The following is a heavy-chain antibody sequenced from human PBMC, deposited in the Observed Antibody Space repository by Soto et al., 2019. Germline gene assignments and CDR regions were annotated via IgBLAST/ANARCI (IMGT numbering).Heavy chain of an antibody. J-gene: IGHJ6*02. CDR2: ISYDGSNK. CDR3: ARADDYDILTGYYHYYYYGMDG. CDR1: GFTFSSYA. D-gene: IGHD3-9*01. Sequence: QVQLVESGGGVVQPGRSLRLSCAASGFTFSSYAMHWVRQAPGKGLEWLAVISYDGSNKYYADSVKGRFTISRDNSKNTLYLQMNSLRAEDTAVYYCARADDYDILTGYYHYYYYGMDGWGQGTTVTVSS. V-gene: IGHV3-30-3*01.